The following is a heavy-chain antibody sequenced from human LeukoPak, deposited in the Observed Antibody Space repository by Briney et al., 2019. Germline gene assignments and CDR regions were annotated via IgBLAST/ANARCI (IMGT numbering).Heavy chain of an antibody. V-gene: IGHV1-24*01. Sequence: ASVKVSCTVSGYTLTELSMHWVRQAPGKGLEWMGGFDPEDGETIYAQKFQGRVTMTRNTSISTAYMELSSLRSEDTAVYYCARAWYDAFDIWGQGTMVTVSS. CDR3: ARAWYDAFDI. J-gene: IGHJ3*02. CDR2: FDPEDGET. CDR1: GYTLTELS. D-gene: IGHD2-15*01.